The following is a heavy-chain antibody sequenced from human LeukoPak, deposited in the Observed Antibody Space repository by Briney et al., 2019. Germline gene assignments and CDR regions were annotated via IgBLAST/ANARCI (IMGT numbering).Heavy chain of an antibody. CDR2: ISYDGSNK. V-gene: IGHV3-30-3*01. D-gene: IGHD2-21*02. CDR1: GFTFSSYA. J-gene: IGHJ6*02. CDR3: ARPYCGGDCDTPYYGMDV. Sequence: PGGYLRLSCAASGFTFSSYAMHWVRQAPGKGLEWVAVISYDGSNKYYADSVKGRFTIYRDNSKNTLYLQMNSLRAEDTAVYYCARPYCGGDCDTPYYGMDVWGQGTTVTVSS.